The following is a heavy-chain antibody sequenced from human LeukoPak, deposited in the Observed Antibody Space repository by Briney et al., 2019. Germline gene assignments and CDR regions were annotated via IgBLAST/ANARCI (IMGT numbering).Heavy chain of an antibody. J-gene: IGHJ4*02. CDR2: IYYSGST. V-gene: IGHV4-59*01. CDR3: ARGGYSYGYSAYYFDY. CDR1: GGSISSYY. Sequence: PSETLSLTCTVSGGSISSYYWSRIRQPPGKGLEWIGYIYYSGSTNYNPSLKSRVTISVDTSKNQFSLKLSSVTAADTAVYYCARGGYSYGYSAYYFDYWGQGTLVTVSS. D-gene: IGHD5-18*01.